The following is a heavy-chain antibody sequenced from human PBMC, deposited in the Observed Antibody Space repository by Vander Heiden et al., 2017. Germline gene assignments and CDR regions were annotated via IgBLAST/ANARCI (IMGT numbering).Heavy chain of an antibody. CDR2: ISGSGGST. D-gene: IGHD3-3*01. CDR3: AKATYYDFWSGYYIAFDI. Sequence: EVQLLESGGGLVQPGGSLRLSCAASGFTFSSYAMRWVRQAPGKGLEWVSAISGSGGSTYYADSVKGRFTISRDNSKNTLYLQMNSLRAEDTAVYYCAKATYYDFWSGYYIAFDIWGQGTMVTVSS. CDR1: GFTFSSYA. J-gene: IGHJ3*02. V-gene: IGHV3-23*01.